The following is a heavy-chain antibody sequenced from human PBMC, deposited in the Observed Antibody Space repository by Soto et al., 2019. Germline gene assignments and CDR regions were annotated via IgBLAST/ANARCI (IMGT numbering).Heavy chain of an antibody. J-gene: IGHJ6*02. CDR2: ISYDGSNK. Sequence: TGGSLRLSCAASGFTFSSYAMHWVRQAPGKGLEWVAVISYDGSNKYYADSVKGRFTISRDNSKNTLYLQMNSLRAEDTAVYYCARVLPYYGSGSYSFYYYYYGMDVWGQGTTVTVSS. V-gene: IGHV3-30-3*01. CDR1: GFTFSSYA. D-gene: IGHD3-10*01. CDR3: ARVLPYYGSGSYSFYYYYYGMDV.